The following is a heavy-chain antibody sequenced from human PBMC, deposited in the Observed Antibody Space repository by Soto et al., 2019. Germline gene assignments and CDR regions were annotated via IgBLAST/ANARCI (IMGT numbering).Heavy chain of an antibody. J-gene: IGHJ4*02. V-gene: IGHV3-74*01. CDR3: PRGIFCSGSANDY. CDR1: GFTFGGSW. Sequence: EVQLVESGGGVVQPGGSLRLSCAASGFTFGGSWMHWVRQAPGKGLVWFSRINRDGSDTGYADFVKGRSTISRDDAKNTLLLQLNCVRAADTDCYYCPRGIFCSGSANDYWGQGTRVTVSS. CDR2: INRDGSDT. D-gene: IGHD3-10*02.